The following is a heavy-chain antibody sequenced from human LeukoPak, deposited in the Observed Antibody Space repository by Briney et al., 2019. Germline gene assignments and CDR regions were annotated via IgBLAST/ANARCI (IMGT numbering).Heavy chain of an antibody. D-gene: IGHD3-10*01. Sequence: SETLSLTCTVSGGSISSYYWSWIRQPPGKGLEWIGEINHSGSTNYNPSLKSRVTISVDTSKNQFSLKLSSVTAADTAVYYCARGSGRRNFDYWGQGTLVTVSS. CDR1: GGSISSYY. J-gene: IGHJ4*02. CDR3: ARGSGRRNFDY. CDR2: INHSGST. V-gene: IGHV4-34*01.